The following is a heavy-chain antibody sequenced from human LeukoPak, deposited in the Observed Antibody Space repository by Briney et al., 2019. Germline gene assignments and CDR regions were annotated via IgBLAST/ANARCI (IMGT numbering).Heavy chain of an antibody. Sequence: GGSLRLSCAASGFTFSDYYMSWIRQAPGKGLEWVSYISSSGSTINYADSVKGRFTISRDNAKNSLYLQMNSLRAEDTAVYYCARDPCGGDCYFDYWGQGTLVTVSS. CDR1: GFTFSDYY. J-gene: IGHJ4*02. D-gene: IGHD2-21*02. CDR3: ARDPCGGDCYFDY. CDR2: ISSSGSTI. V-gene: IGHV3-11*01.